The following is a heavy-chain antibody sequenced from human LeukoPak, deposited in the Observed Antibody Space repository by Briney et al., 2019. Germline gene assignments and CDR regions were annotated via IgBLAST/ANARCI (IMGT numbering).Heavy chain of an antibody. CDR3: ARERITMIVVVDSPDAFDI. J-gene: IGHJ3*02. CDR1: GFTFSSYA. D-gene: IGHD3-22*01. V-gene: IGHV3-23*01. Sequence: PGGSLRLSCAASGFTFSSYAMSWVRQAPGKGLEWVSAISASGGSTYYADSVKGRFTISRDNSKNTLYLQMNSLRAEDTAVYYCARERITMIVVVDSPDAFDIWGQGTMVTVSS. CDR2: ISASGGST.